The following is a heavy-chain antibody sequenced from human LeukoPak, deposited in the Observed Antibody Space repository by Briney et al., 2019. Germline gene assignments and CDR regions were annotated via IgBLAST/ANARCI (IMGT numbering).Heavy chain of an antibody. CDR3: ARAAYYDSRGNYYDSKIFDC. CDR1: GFTFSTYS. V-gene: IGHV3-48*04. J-gene: IGHJ4*02. Sequence: GGSLRLSCAASGFTFSTYSMNWVRQAPGKGLEWLSYISARGTTIYYADSLKGRLTISRDNAKNSLYLQMNSLRAEDTAMYYCARAAYYDSRGNYYDSKIFDCWGQGTLVTVSS. D-gene: IGHD3-22*01. CDR2: ISARGTTI.